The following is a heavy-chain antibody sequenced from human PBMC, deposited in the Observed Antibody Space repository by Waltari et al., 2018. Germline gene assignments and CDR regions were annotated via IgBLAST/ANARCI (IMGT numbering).Heavy chain of an antibody. CDR3: AKVMTHYDYVWGSYRRTYYFDY. CDR2: INHSGST. J-gene: IGHJ4*02. CDR1: GGSFSGYY. D-gene: IGHD3-16*02. V-gene: IGHV4-34*01. Sequence: QVQLQQWGAGLLKPSETLSLTCAVYGGSFSGYYWSWIRQPPGKGLEWIGEINHSGSTNYNPSLKSRVTISVDTSKNQFSLKLSSVTAADTAVYYCAKVMTHYDYVWGSYRRTYYFDYWGQGTLVTVSS.